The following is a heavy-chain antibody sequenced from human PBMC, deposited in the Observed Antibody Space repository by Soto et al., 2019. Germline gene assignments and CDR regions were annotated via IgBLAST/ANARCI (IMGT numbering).Heavy chain of an antibody. J-gene: IGHJ5*02. CDR3: ARVGVLYYYDSSGYYYP. Sequence: QVQLVQCGAEVKKPGSSVKVSCKASGGTFSSYAISWVRQAPGQGLEWMGGIIPIFGTANYAQKFQGRVTITADESTSTAYMELSSLRSEDTAVYYCARVGVLYYYDSSGYYYPWGQGTLVTVSS. V-gene: IGHV1-69*01. D-gene: IGHD3-22*01. CDR1: GGTFSSYA. CDR2: IIPIFGTA.